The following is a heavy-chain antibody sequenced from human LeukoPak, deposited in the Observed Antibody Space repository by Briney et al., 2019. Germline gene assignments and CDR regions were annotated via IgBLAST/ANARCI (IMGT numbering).Heavy chain of an antibody. D-gene: IGHD2-15*01. CDR3: ARDAIYCSGGSCEGDSDY. V-gene: IGHV3-48*03. J-gene: IGHJ4*02. Sequence: PGGSLGLSCAASGFTFSSYEMNWVRQAPGKGLEWVSYISNSGSTIYYADSVKGRFTISRDNAKNSLYLQMNSLRAEDTAVYYCARDAIYCSGGSCEGDSDYWGQGTLVTVSS. CDR2: ISNSGSTI. CDR1: GFTFSSYE.